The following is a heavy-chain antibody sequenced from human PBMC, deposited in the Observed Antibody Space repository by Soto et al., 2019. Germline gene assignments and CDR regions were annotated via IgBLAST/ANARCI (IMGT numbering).Heavy chain of an antibody. D-gene: IGHD2-15*01. Sequence: QVQLVQSGAEVKKPGASVKVSCKASGYTFTSYGISWVRQAPGQGLEWMGWISAYNGNTNYAQKLQGRVTMTTDTSTSTAYLELRSLRSDDTAVYYCARDFTVVVVAATRAQDYYYGMDVWGQGTTVTVSS. CDR1: GYTFTSYG. CDR3: ARDFTVVVVAATRAQDYYYGMDV. J-gene: IGHJ6*02. V-gene: IGHV1-18*01. CDR2: ISAYNGNT.